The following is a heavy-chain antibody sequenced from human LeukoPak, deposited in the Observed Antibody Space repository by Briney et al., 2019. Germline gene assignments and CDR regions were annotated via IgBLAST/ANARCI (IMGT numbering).Heavy chain of an antibody. CDR1: GFTFSSYS. J-gene: IGHJ4*02. CDR2: IWNDGSNK. V-gene: IGHV3-30*02. CDR3: AKDRSAVVRASPMDY. D-gene: IGHD3-10*01. Sequence: GGSLRLSCAASGFTFSSYSMNWVRQAPGKGLEWVAVIWNDGSNKYYADSVKGRFTISSDNSKNTLYLHMNSLRPEDTAVYYCAKDRSAVVRASPMDYWGQGTLVIVSS.